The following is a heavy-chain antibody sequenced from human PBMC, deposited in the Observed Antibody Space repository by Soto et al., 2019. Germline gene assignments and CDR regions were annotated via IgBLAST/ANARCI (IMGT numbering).Heavy chain of an antibody. D-gene: IGHD6-6*01. CDR1: GFTFSSYG. CDR3: ARSRAVQYSSSFDYYGMDV. V-gene: IGHV3-33*01. Sequence: GESLKISCAASGFTFSSYGMHWVRQAPGKGLEWVAVIWYDGSNKYYADSVKGRFTISRDNSKNTLYLQMNSLRAEDTAVYYCARSRAVQYSSSFDYYGMDVWGQGTTVTVSS. J-gene: IGHJ6*02. CDR2: IWYDGSNK.